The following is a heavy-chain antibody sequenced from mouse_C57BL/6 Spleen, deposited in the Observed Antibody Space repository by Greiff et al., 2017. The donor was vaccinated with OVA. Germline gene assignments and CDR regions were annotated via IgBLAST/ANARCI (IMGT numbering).Heavy chain of an antibody. Sequence: EVNVVESGGGLVKPGGSLKLSCAASGLTFSDYGMHWVRQAPEKGLEWVAYISSGSSTIYYADTVKGRFTISRDNAKNTLFLQMTSLRSEDTAMYYCARILYYAMDYWGQGTSVTVSS. CDR1: GLTFSDYG. V-gene: IGHV5-17*01. CDR2: ISSGSSTI. CDR3: ARILYYAMDY. J-gene: IGHJ4*01. D-gene: IGHD1-1*01.